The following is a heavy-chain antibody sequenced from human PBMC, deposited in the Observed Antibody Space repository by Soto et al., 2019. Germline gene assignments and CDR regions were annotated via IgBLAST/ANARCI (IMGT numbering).Heavy chain of an antibody. D-gene: IGHD2-21*01. CDR1: GGSISSYY. CDR3: ARHVYSGPFDY. CDR2: IYYSGST. J-gene: IGHJ4*02. Sequence: QVQLQESGPGLVKPSETLSLTCTVSGGSISSYYWRWIRQPPGKGLEWIGYIYYSGSTNYNPSLKSRVTISVDTSKNQFSLKLSSVTAADTAVYYCARHVYSGPFDYWGQGTLVTVSS. V-gene: IGHV4-59*08.